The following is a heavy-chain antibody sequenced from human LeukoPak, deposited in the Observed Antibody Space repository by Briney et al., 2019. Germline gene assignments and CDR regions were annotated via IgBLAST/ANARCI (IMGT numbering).Heavy chain of an antibody. CDR2: ISAYNGNT. D-gene: IGHD5-18*01. CDR1: GYTFSSYG. J-gene: IGHJ5*02. Sequence: ASVKVSCKASGYTFSSYGISWVRQAPGQGLEWMGWISAYNGNTNYAQKFQGRVTMTRDMSTITVYMELSSLRSEDTAVYYCARALPHRRLMDTTMEQHWFDPRGQGTLVTVSS. V-gene: IGHV1-18*01. CDR3: ARALPHRRLMDTTMEQHWFDP.